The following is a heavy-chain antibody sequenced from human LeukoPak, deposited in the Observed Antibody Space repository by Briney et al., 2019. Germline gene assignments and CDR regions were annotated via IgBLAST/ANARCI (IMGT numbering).Heavy chain of an antibody. V-gene: IGHV3-74*01. CDR1: GFTPSPYW. CDR3: AREITCPGGTDCSCMDV. D-gene: IGHD4-23*01. CDR2: INSDGSST. J-gene: IGHJ6*03. Sequence: GGSLRLSCAASGFTPSPYWMHWVRQAPGKGLVWVSRINSDGSSTAYADSVKGRFTISRDNAKNTLSHQMNTLRADDAAVYYCAREITCPGGTDCSCMDVWGKGSTVNVSS.